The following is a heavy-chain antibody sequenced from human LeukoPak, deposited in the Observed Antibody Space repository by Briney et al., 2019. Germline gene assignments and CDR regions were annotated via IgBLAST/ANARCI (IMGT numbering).Heavy chain of an antibody. CDR2: ISSSSSYI. D-gene: IGHD2-15*01. CDR3: ARDQVVVVVAATYYYYGMDV. J-gene: IGHJ6*02. V-gene: IGHV3-21*01. CDR1: GFTFSSYS. Sequence: GGSLRLSCAASGFTFSSYSMNWVHQAPGKGLEWVSSISSSSSYIYYADSVKGRFTISRDNAKNSLYLQMNSLRAEDTAVYYCARDQVVVVVAATYYYYGMDVWGQGTTVTVSS.